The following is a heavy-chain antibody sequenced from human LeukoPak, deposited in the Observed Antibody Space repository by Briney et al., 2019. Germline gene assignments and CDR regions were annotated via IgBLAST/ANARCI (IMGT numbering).Heavy chain of an antibody. CDR3: ARALIGADAFYI. J-gene: IGHJ3*02. CDR2: IKQDGSEK. V-gene: IGHV3-7*01. D-gene: IGHD3-22*01. Sequence: RGHMLPSCSGSGFTFSSYWMSWVRNAPGKRLEWVANIKQDGSEKYYVDSVKGRFTISRDNAKNSLYLQMSSLRAEDTAVYYCARALIGADAFYIWGQGTMVTVSS. CDR1: GFTFSSYW.